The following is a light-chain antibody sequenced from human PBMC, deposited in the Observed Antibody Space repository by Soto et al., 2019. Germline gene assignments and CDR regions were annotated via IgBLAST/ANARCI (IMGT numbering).Light chain of an antibody. V-gene: IGLV2-23*03. CDR2: EGS. J-gene: IGLJ3*02. CDR1: SSDVGRNEL. Sequence: QSVLTQPASVSGSPGQSITVSCTGTSSDVGRNELVSWYQQHPRKAPKLMIYEGSKRPSGVSDRFSGSKSGNTASLTNSGLRAEDDAHYYCCSYAGRGTFVYGGGTKVTVL. CDR3: CSYAGRGTFV.